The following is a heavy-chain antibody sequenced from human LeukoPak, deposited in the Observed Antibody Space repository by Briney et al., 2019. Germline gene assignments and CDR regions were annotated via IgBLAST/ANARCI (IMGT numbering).Heavy chain of an antibody. D-gene: IGHD3-22*01. V-gene: IGHV3-23*01. CDR2: ISGGGGRT. J-gene: IGHJ4*02. CDR1: GFTLSSCA. Sequence: GGSLRLSCAASGFTLSSCAMIWVRQAPGKGLEWVSGISGGGGRTYYADSVKGRFTISRDNSKNTLYLQMNSLRAEDTAVYHCAKWITYYYDTTGYFDYWGQGTLVTVSS. CDR3: AKWITYYYDTTGYFDY.